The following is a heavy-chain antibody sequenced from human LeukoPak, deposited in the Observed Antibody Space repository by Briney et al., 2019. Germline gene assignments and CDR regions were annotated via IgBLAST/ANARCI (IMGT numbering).Heavy chain of an antibody. D-gene: IGHD2-21*01. CDR1: GYTFTSYD. CDR3: TRSVRNGHIDY. CDR2: MNPKSGYT. V-gene: IGHV1-8*01. J-gene: IGHJ4*02. Sequence: ASVKVSCKASGYTFTSYDINWVRQATGQGLEYLGWMNPKSGYTGYAQKFQGRVTMTRSTSISTAYMELSSLTFEDTAVYYCTRSVRNGHIDYWGQGTLVTV.